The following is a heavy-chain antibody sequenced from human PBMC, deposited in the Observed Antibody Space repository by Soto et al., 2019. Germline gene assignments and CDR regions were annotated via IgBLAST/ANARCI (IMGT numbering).Heavy chain of an antibody. CDR3: ASDLSWGDDSSTSSDP. CDR2: IIPILGIA. J-gene: IGHJ5*02. CDR1: GGTFSSYT. D-gene: IGHD2-2*01. V-gene: IGHV1-69*02. Sequence: QVQLVQSGAEVKKPGSSVKVSCKASGGTFSSYTISWVRQAPGQGLEWMGRIIPILGIANYAQKFQGRVTITADKSTSTAYMELSSLKSEDTAVYYCASDLSWGDDSSTSSDPWGQGTLVTVSS.